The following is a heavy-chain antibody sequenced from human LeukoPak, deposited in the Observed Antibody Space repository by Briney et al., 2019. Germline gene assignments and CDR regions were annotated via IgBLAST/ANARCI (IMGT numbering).Heavy chain of an antibody. D-gene: IGHD3-10*01. J-gene: IGHJ3*02. Sequence: PGGSLRLSCAASGFTFSSYDMHWVRQATGKGLEWVSAIGTAGDTYYPGSVKGRFTISRENAKYSLYLQMNSLRAGDTAVYYCARAAEPYGSGGDGAFDIWGQGTMVTVSS. CDR3: ARAAEPYGSGGDGAFDI. CDR2: IGTAGDT. V-gene: IGHV3-13*04. CDR1: GFTFSSYD.